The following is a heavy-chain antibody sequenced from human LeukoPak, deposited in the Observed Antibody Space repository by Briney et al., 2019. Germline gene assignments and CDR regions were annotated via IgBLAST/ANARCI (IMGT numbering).Heavy chain of an antibody. D-gene: IGHD2-21*02. CDR1: GFTVSNSY. Sequence: GGSLRLSCAASGFTVSNSYMSWVRQAPGKGLEWVSVIYSGGSTYYADSVKGRFTISRDNSKNTLYLQMNSLRAEDTAVYYCARDSGYCGGDCYSPSWGQGTLVTVSS. CDR2: IYSGGST. CDR3: ARDSGYCGGDCYSPS. V-gene: IGHV3-53*01. J-gene: IGHJ4*02.